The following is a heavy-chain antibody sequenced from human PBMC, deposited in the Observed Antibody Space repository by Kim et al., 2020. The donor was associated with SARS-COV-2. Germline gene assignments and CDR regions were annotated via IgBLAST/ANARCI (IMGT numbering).Heavy chain of an antibody. CDR3: VRAGWGYCSGGRCNSGGYFDN. V-gene: IGHV3-74*01. D-gene: IGHD2-15*01. Sequence: GGSLRLSCAASGFTFSTYWMHWVRQAPGKGLVWVSRINGDGSSTVYADSVKGRFTISRDNAKNTVYLQMNSLRAEETAVYYCVRAGWGYCSGGRCNSGGYFDNWGQGTLVTVSS. CDR1: GFTFSTYW. J-gene: IGHJ4*02. CDR2: INGDGSST.